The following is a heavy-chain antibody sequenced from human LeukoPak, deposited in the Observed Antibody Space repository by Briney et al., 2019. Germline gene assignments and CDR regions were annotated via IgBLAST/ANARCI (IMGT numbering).Heavy chain of an antibody. V-gene: IGHV3-23*01. CDR3: AKAPYIVVVPAATATDY. D-gene: IGHD2-2*01. CDR1: RFTFSSYA. Sequence: GGSLRLSCAASRFTFSSYAMSWVRQAPGKGLEWVSAISGSGGSTYYADSVKGRFTISRDNSKNTLYLQMNSLRAEDTAVYYCAKAPYIVVVPAATATDYWGQGTLVTVSS. J-gene: IGHJ4*02. CDR2: ISGSGGST.